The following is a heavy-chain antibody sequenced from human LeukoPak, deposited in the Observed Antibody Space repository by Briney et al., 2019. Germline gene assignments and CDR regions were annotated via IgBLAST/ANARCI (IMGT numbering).Heavy chain of an antibody. CDR1: GGSIRNSY. D-gene: IGHD2-15*01. J-gene: IGHJ6*03. V-gene: IGHV4-4*07. Sequence: SETLSLTCTDSGGSIRNSYWSWIRQPAGKGLEWIGRIYSSGSAGYNPSLKSRVTMSVDTSKNQFSLRLDSVTAADTAVYYCARGAANIYYYYLDVWGNGTTVTVSS. CDR2: IYSSGSA. CDR3: ARGAANIYYYYLDV.